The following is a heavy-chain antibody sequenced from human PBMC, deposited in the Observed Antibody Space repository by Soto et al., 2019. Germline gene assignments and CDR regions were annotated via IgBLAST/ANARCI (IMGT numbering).Heavy chain of an antibody. V-gene: IGHV1-18*01. Sequence: QVQLVQSGAEVKKPGASVKVSCKASGYTFTTYGITWVRQAPGQGPEWMGWISPYNGNTNYAQIFRDRVTMTTDSSTDTAYMELRSIRSDDTAVYYCARDHDFGDSSDWGQGTLVTVSS. J-gene: IGHJ1*01. CDR1: GYTFTTYG. CDR3: ARDHDFGDSSD. D-gene: IGHD3-3*01. CDR2: ISPYNGNT.